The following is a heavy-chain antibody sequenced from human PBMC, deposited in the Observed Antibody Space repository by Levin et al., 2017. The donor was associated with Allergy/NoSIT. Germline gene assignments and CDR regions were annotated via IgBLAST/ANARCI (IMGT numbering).Heavy chain of an antibody. J-gene: IGHJ4*02. CDR2: ISSSSSYI. CDR3: AGLSLGYCSGGSCPATYYFDY. D-gene: IGHD2-15*01. CDR1: GFTFSSYS. V-gene: IGHV3-21*01. Sequence: PGGSLRLSCAASGFTFSSYSMNWVRQAPGKGLEWVSSISSSSSYIYYADSVKGRFTISRDNAKNSLYLQMNSLRAEDTAVYYCAGLSLGYCSGGSCPATYYFDYWGQGTLVTVSS.